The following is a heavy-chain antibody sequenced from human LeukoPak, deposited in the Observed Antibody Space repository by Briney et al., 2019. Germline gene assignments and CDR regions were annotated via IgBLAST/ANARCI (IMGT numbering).Heavy chain of an antibody. Sequence: SETLSLTCTVSGGSISSGGYYWSWIRQPPGKGLEWIGYIYHSGSTYYNPSLKSRVTISVDRSKNQFSLKLSSVTAADTAVYYCAREGIIAAAAYMDVWGKGTTVTVSS. J-gene: IGHJ6*03. CDR3: AREGIIAAAAYMDV. CDR1: GGSISSGGYY. V-gene: IGHV4-30-2*01. CDR2: IYHSGST. D-gene: IGHD6-13*01.